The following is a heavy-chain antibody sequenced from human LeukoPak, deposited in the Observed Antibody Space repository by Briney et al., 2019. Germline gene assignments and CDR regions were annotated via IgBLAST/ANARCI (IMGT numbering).Heavy chain of an antibody. V-gene: IGHV3-33*01. Sequence: PGRSLRLSCAASGFTFSRYGMHWVRQAPGKGLGWVAVIWYDGSKKNYADSVKGRFTVSRDNSKNTLYLQMNSLRVEDTAVYFCARVSEDHTTGWYEEYFQHWGQGTLVTVSS. CDR2: IWYDGSKK. CDR1: GFTFSRYG. J-gene: IGHJ1*01. CDR3: ARVSEDHTTGWYEEYFQH. D-gene: IGHD6-19*01.